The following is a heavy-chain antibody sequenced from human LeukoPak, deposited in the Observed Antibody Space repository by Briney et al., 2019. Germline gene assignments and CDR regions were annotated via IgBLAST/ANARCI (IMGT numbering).Heavy chain of an antibody. V-gene: IGHV1-69*13. CDR1: GGTFSSYA. D-gene: IGHD3-22*01. CDR2: IIPIFGTA. Sequence: SVKVSCKASGGTFSSYAISWVRQAPGQGLEWMGGIIPIFGTANYAQKLQGRVTITADESTSTAYMELSSLRSEDTAVYYCASGYYDSSGYYGYYYYGMDVWGQGTTVTVSS. J-gene: IGHJ6*02. CDR3: ASGYYDSSGYYGYYYYGMDV.